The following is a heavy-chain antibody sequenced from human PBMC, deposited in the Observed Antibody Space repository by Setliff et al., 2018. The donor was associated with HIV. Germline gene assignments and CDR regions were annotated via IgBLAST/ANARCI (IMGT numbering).Heavy chain of an antibody. Sequence: WASVKVSCKASGGTFSSYAISWVRQAPGQGLEWMGGIIPIFGTANYAQKFQGRLTISVDTSKNQFSLKLNSVTAADTAVYYCARKGRMGEVFDSWGQGTLVTV. CDR2: IIPIFGTA. V-gene: IGHV1-69*06. CDR1: GGTFSSYA. CDR3: ARKGRMGEVFDS. J-gene: IGHJ4*02. D-gene: IGHD2-8*01.